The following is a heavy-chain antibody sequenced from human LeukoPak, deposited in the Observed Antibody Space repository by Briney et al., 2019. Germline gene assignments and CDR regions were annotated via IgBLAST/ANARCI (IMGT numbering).Heavy chain of an antibody. D-gene: IGHD1-26*01. CDR1: GFTFSSYA. CDR3: ARDRVGATDYFDY. V-gene: IGHV3-30-3*01. CDR2: ISYDGSNK. J-gene: IGHJ4*02. Sequence: GGSLRLSCAASGFTFSSYAMHWVRQAPGKGLEWVAVISYDGSNKYYADSVKGRFTISRDNSKNTLYLQMNSLRAGDTAVYYCARDRVGATDYFDYWGQGTLVTVSS.